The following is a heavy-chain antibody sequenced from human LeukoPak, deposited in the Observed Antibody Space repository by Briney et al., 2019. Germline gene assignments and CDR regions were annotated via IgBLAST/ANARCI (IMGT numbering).Heavy chain of an antibody. V-gene: IGHV3-21*01. Sequence: GGSLRLSCAASGFTFSSYSMNWVRQAPGKVLEWVSSISSSSSYIYYADSLKGRFTISRDNAKNSLYLQMNSLRAEDTAIYYCARLVVVPADNYRYVDVWGKGTTVTVSS. CDR3: ARLVVVPADNYRYVDV. J-gene: IGHJ6*03. CDR1: GFTFSSYS. CDR2: ISSSSSYI. D-gene: IGHD2-2*01.